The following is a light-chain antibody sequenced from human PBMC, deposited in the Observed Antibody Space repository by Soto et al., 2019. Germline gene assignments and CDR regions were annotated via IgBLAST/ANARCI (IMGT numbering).Light chain of an antibody. CDR2: VFD. Sequence: NFMLTQPHSVSESPGETVTISCTRTGGSIASNYVQWYQQRPGSAPTTVIYVFDQRPSGVPDRFSGSIDRSSNSASLTISGLKPEDEADYYCQSYDGSNHVVLGGGT. CDR1: GGSIASNY. V-gene: IGLV6-57*04. CDR3: QSYDGSNHVV. J-gene: IGLJ2*01.